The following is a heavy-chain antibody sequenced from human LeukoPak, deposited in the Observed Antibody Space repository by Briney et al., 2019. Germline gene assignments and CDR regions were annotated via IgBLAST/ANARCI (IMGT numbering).Heavy chain of an antibody. Sequence: SETLSLTCAVYGGSFSGYYWSWIRQPPGKGLEWIGEINHSGSTNYNPSLKSRVTISVDTSKNQFSLKLSSVTAADTAVYYCARGFWRSYFDYWGQGTLVTVSS. V-gene: IGHV4-34*01. CDR2: INHSGST. J-gene: IGHJ4*02. D-gene: IGHD3-3*01. CDR3: ARGFWRSYFDY. CDR1: GGSFSGYY.